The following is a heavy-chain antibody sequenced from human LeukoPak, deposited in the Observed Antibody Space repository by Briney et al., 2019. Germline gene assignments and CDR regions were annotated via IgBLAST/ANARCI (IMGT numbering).Heavy chain of an antibody. D-gene: IGHD6-13*01. V-gene: IGHV4-59*01. CDR2: IYYSGST. CDR3: ARSITSSWYGDFQH. CDR1: GGSISNFY. J-gene: IGHJ1*01. Sequence: PSETLSFTCTVSGGSISNFYWSWIRQPPGKGLEWIGCIYYSGSTNYDPSLKSRVTMSVDTSKNQFSLRLSSVTAADTAVYYCARSITSSWYGDFQHWGQGTLVTVSS.